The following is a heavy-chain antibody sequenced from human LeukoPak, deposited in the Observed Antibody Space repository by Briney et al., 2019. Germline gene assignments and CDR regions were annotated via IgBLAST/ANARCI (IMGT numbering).Heavy chain of an antibody. CDR2: IYYSGST. CDR1: GGSMRSNNYY. D-gene: IGHD3-3*01. Sequence: SETLSLTCTVSGGSMRSNNYYWGWIRQPPGKGLEWIGYIYYSGSTNYNPSLKSRVTISVDTSKNQFSLKLSSVTAADTAVYYCARGFWSGYQMVFDLWGRGTLVTVSS. CDR3: ARGFWSGYQMVFDL. V-gene: IGHV4-61*05. J-gene: IGHJ2*01.